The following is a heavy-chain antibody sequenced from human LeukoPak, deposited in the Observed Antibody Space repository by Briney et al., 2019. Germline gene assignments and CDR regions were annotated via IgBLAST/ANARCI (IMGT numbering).Heavy chain of an antibody. Sequence: SETLSLTCAVYGGSFSGYYWSWLRQPPGKGLEWIGEINHSGSTYYNPSLKSRVTISVDTSKNQFSLKLSSVTAADTAVYYCARLSLSGYYDSSGYYMDVWGKGTRSPSP. CDR3: ARLSLSGYYDSSGYYMDV. CDR1: GGSFSGYY. V-gene: IGHV4-34*01. D-gene: IGHD3-22*01. J-gene: IGHJ6*03. CDR2: INHSGST.